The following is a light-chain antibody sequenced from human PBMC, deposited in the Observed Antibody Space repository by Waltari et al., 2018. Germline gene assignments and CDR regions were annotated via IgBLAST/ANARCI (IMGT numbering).Light chain of an antibody. V-gene: IGKV1-12*01. Sequence: DIQMTQSPSSLSASVGDKVTITCRASQGISSWLAWYQQKPGKAPKLLIYAASSLQSGVPSRLSGSGSGTDYTLTISSLQPEDFATYYCQQGYNTPYSFGQGTKVEIK. CDR1: QGISSW. CDR3: QQGYNTPYS. J-gene: IGKJ2*03. CDR2: AAS.